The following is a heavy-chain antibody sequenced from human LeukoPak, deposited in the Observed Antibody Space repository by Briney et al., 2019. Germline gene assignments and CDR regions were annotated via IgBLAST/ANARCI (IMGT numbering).Heavy chain of an antibody. CDR2: IYSGGST. CDR1: GFTFSNVW. V-gene: IGHV3-53*01. J-gene: IGHJ4*02. D-gene: IGHD3-16*01. CDR3: ARAIGRKRALDY. Sequence: GGSLRLSCAASGFTFSNVWMSWVRQAPGKGLEWVSVIYSGGSTYYADSVKGRFTISRDNSKNTLYLQMNSLRAEDTAVYYCARAIGRKRALDYWGQGTLVTVSS.